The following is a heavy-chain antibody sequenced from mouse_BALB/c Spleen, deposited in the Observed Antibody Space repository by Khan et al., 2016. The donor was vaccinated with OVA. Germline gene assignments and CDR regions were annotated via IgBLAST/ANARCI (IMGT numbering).Heavy chain of an antibody. J-gene: IGHJ3*01. Sequence: VQLQESGPGLVKPSQSLSLTCTVTGYSITSDYAWNWIRQFPGNKLEWMGHISYSGRTSYNPSLKSQISVTRDTSKNQFFLQLNSVTTEDTATYYCAMGRTYWGQGTLVTVSA. V-gene: IGHV3-2*02. D-gene: IGHD4-1*01. CDR1: GYSITSDYA. CDR2: ISYSGRT. CDR3: AMGRTY.